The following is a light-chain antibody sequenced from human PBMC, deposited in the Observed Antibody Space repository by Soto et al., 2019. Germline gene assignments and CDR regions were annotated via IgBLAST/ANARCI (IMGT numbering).Light chain of an antibody. V-gene: IGLV2-23*01. CDR2: EDT. CDR3: FSYVGGRPHVL. Sequence: QSVLTQPASVSGSPGQSITVSCTGTSSDLETYNLVSWYQQHPGKAPKLLLYEDTKRPSGVSVRFSGSKSGSTASLTISGLQAEDEADHYCFSYVGGRPHVLFGGGTKVT. CDR1: SSDLETYNL. J-gene: IGLJ2*01.